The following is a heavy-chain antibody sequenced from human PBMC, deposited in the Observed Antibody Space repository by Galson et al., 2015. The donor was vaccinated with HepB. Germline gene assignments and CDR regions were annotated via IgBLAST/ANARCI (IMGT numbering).Heavy chain of an antibody. D-gene: IGHD3-10*01. CDR2: IRSKTDGGTT. CDR3: TTDRWSIAPYSGGYYYGMDA. J-gene: IGHJ6*02. Sequence: SLRLSCAGSGFTFSNAWMNWVRQAPGKGLEWVGRIRSKTDGGTTDYAAPVKGRFTISRDDSKNTLYLQMNSLKTEDTAVYYCTTDRWSIAPYSGGYYYGMDAWGRGTTVTVSS. CDR1: GFTFSNAW. V-gene: IGHV3-15*07.